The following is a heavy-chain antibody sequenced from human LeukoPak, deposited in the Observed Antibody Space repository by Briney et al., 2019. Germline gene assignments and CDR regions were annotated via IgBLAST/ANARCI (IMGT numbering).Heavy chain of an antibody. CDR3: TANGDNSDF. V-gene: IGHV3-73*01. Sequence: TSGSLTLSCAASGFSLTDSSVHWVRQASGKGLEWLGRIRNKASTYATAYAASVRGRFTISRDDSKHTAYLQMNSLKTDDTAMYYCTANGDNSDFWGQGTLVTVSS. CDR2: IRNKASTYAT. D-gene: IGHD2-21*02. CDR1: GFSLTDSS. J-gene: IGHJ4*02.